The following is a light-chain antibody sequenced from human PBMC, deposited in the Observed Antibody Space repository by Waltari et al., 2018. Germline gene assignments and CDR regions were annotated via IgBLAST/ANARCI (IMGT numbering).Light chain of an antibody. Sequence: QSALTQPPSAAGTPAQRVTVPRSVIRSTIERTYVSWYQQLPGTAPRLLIYRNNQRPAGVHDRFSGSKSGTSASLAISGLRSEEEADYYCATWDDSLSAWVFGGGTKLTVL. V-gene: IGLV1-47*01. CDR1: RSTIERTY. J-gene: IGLJ3*02. CDR2: RNN. CDR3: ATWDDSLSAWV.